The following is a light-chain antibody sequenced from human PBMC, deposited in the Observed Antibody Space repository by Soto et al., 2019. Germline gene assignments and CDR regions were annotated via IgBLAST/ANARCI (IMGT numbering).Light chain of an antibody. J-gene: IGKJ4*01. CDR3: QQSSNAPLT. V-gene: IGKV1-39*01. CDR2: AAS. CDR1: QGITKY. Sequence: TQMTQSPSSLSASVGDRVTITCRASQGITKYLNWYQQKPGKAPKLLVYAASSLQSGVPSRFGGSGYGTDFTLTISSLQPEDSATYFCQQSSNAPLTFGGGTKVEIK.